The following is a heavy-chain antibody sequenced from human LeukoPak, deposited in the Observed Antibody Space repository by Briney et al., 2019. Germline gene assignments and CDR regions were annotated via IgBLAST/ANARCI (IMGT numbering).Heavy chain of an antibody. CDR3: ARGPPNWGFDY. V-gene: IGHV3-23*01. D-gene: IGHD7-27*01. CDR2: INYSGGDT. J-gene: IGHJ4*02. CDR1: GFIFSNYA. Sequence: GGSLRLSCAASGFIFSNYAMSWVRQAPGKGLEWVSSINYSGGDTYYADSVKGRFTISRDNSKNTLYLQINTLRAEDTAVYYCARGPPNWGFDYWGQGTLVTVSS.